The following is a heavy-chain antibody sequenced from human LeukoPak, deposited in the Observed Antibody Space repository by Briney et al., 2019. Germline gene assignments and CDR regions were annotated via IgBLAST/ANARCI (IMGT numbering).Heavy chain of an antibody. CDR2: IYYSGST. CDR3: ARLSRGYSGYDAYIWFDP. CDR1: GGSISSSSYY. D-gene: IGHD5-12*01. Sequence: SETLSLTCTVSGGSISSSSYYWGWIRQPPGKGLEWIGSIYYSGSTYYNPSLKSRVTISVDTSKNQFSLKLSSVTAADTAVYYCARLSRGYSGYDAYIWFDPWGQGTLVTVSS. J-gene: IGHJ5*02. V-gene: IGHV4-39*01.